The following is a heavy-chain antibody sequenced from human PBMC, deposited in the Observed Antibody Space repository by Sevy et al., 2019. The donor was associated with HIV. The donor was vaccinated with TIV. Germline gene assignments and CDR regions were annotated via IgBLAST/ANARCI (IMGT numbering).Heavy chain of an antibody. CDR2: INYIDRYI. J-gene: IGHJ4*02. D-gene: IGHD2-15*01. Sequence: GGSLRLSCAASGFTFSSYEMSWVRQAPGKGLEWVSSINYIDRYIKYADSVRGRFPISRDNPKNSVSLRMNSLRDDDTAMYYCARLQSCGGSCYTFDSWGQGTLVTVSS. CDR3: ARLQSCGGSCYTFDS. CDR1: GFTFSSYE. V-gene: IGHV3-21*06.